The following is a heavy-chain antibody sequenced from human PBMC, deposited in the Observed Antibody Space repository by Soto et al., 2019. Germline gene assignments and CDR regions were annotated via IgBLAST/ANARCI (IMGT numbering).Heavy chain of an antibody. CDR1: GVTFDDYA. CDR2: ISWDGGST. J-gene: IGHJ6*02. V-gene: IGHV3-43D*04. D-gene: IGHD1-26*01. Sequence: GGSLRLSCAASGVTFDDYAMHWVRQAPGKGLEWVSLISWDGGSTYYADSVKGRFTISRDNSKNSLYLQMNSLRAEDTALYYCAKDLDSREESGRYYYYGMDVWGQGTTVTVSS. CDR3: AKDLDSREESGRYYYYGMDV.